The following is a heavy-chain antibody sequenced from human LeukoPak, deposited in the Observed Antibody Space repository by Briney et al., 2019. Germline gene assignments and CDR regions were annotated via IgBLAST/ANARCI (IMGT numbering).Heavy chain of an antibody. CDR1: GYTFTSYG. D-gene: IGHD3-9*01. CDR3: ATYYDILTGHYYFDY. Sequence: ASVKVSCKASGYTFTSYGISWVRQAPGQGLEWMGWINPNSGGTNYAQKFQGWVTMTRDTSISTAYMELSRLRSDDTAVYYCATYYDILTGHYYFDYWGQGTLVTVSS. J-gene: IGHJ4*02. CDR2: INPNSGGT. V-gene: IGHV1-2*04.